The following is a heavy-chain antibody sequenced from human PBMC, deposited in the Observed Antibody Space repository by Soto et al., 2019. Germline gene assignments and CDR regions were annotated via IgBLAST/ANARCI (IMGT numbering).Heavy chain of an antibody. J-gene: IGHJ5*02. CDR3: ARDLRTHWVGVGYNWFDP. CDR1: GGTFSSYA. CDR2: IIPIFGTA. D-gene: IGHD3-16*01. Sequence: QVQLVQSGAEVKKPGSSVKVSCTASGGTFSSYAISWVRQAPGQGLEWMGGIIPIFGTANYAQKFQGRVTITADESTSTAYMELSSLRSEDTAVYYCARDLRTHWVGVGYNWFDPWGQGTLVTVSS. V-gene: IGHV1-69*01.